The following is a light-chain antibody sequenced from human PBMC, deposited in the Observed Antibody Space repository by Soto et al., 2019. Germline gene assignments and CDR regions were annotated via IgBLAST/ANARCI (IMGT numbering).Light chain of an antibody. CDR1: SSDVGSYNL. J-gene: IGLJ1*01. CDR3: CSYAGSSTFYV. CDR2: EVS. V-gene: IGLV2-23*02. Sequence: QSVLTQPASASGSPGQSITISCTGTSSDVGSYNLVSWYQQHPGKAPKLMIYEVSKRPSGVPNRFSGSKSGNTASLTISGLQAEDEADYYCCSYAGSSTFYVFGTGTKVTVL.